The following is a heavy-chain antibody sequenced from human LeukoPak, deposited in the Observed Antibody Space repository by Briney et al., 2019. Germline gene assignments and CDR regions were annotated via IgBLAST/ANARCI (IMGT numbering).Heavy chain of an antibody. V-gene: IGHV5-51*01. CDR2: IYPGDSDT. D-gene: IGHD5-18*01. J-gene: IGHJ5*02. Sequence: GESLKISCKGSGYSFTSYWIGWVRQMPGKGLEWMGIIYPGDSDTRYSPSFQGQVTISADKSISTAYLQWSSLKASDTAMYYCAGISVIQLWLLDPWGQGTLVTVSS. CDR3: AGISVIQLWLLDP. CDR1: GYSFTSYW.